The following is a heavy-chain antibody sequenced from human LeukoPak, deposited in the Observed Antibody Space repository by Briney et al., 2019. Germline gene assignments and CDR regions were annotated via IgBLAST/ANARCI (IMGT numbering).Heavy chain of an antibody. J-gene: IGHJ4*02. Sequence: GASVKVSCKASGYTFTGYYMHWVRQAPGQGLEWMGRINPNSGGTNYAQKFQGRVTMTRDTSISTAYMELRRLRSDDTAVYYCARDSYYYDSSGITKIFDYWGQGTLVTVSS. CDR3: ARDSYYYDSSGITKIFDY. D-gene: IGHD3-22*01. CDR2: INPNSGGT. CDR1: GYTFTGYY. V-gene: IGHV1-2*06.